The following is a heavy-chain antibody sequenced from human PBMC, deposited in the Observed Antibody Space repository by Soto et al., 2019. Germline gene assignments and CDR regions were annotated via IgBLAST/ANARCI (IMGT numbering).Heavy chain of an antibody. CDR3: ANPRPDSSSWLCYFQH. D-gene: IGHD6-13*01. J-gene: IGHJ1*01. CDR2: ISGSGGST. V-gene: IGHV3-23*01. Sequence: EVQLLESGGGVVQPGGSLRLSCAASGFTFTSYAMSWVRQAPGKGLEWVSAISGSGGSTYYADSVKGRFTISRDNSKNTLYLQMNSLRAEDTAVYYCANPRPDSSSWLCYFQHWGQGTLVIVSS. CDR1: GFTFTSYA.